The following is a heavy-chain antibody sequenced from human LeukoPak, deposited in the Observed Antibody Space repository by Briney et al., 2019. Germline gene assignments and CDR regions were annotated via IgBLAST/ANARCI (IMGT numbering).Heavy chain of an antibody. J-gene: IGHJ4*02. CDR2: INHSGST. Sequence: PSETLPLTCAVYGGSFSGYYWSWIRQPPGKGLEWIGEINHSGSTNYNPSLKSRVTMSVDTSKNQFSLKLSSVTAADTAVYYCARSAVRGIDYWGQGTLVTVSS. CDR1: GGSFSGYY. CDR3: ARSAVRGIDY. D-gene: IGHD3-10*01. V-gene: IGHV4-34*01.